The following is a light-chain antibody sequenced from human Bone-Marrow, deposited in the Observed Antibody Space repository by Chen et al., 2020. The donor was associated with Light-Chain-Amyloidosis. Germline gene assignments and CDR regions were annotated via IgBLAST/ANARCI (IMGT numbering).Light chain of an antibody. CDR1: QSIRSNF. CDR2: GAS. CDR3: QQYGDAPWT. Sequence: EVVLTQSPGTLSLSPGEGVTLSCRASQSIRSNFLAWYQQKPGQAPRLLRYGASTRASGIPDRFSGSGSGTDFTLSISRLEPEDCSVYYCQQYGDAPWTFGQGTKVEIK. V-gene: IGKV3-20*01. J-gene: IGKJ1*01.